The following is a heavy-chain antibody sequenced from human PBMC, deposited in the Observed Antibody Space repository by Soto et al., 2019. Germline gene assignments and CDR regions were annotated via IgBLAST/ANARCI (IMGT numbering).Heavy chain of an antibody. CDR1: GLSFCHYA. CDR2: ISWNGDAT. CDR3: ANLPLYGSGFDC. V-gene: IGHV3-9*01. J-gene: IGHJ4*02. Sequence: GGSQRLSCAASGLSFCHYAIHWVRHIPGKGLEWVSGISWNGDATGYADSVKGRFTISRDNAKNSLYLQMDSLKSEDTAMYYCANLPLYGSGFDCWGQGTLVTVSS. D-gene: IGHD3-10*01.